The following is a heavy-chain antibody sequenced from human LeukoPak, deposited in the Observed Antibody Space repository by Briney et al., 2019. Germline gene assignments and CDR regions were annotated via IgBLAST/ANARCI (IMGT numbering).Heavy chain of an antibody. Sequence: GGSLRLSCAASGFTFSSYAMSWVRQAPGKGLEWVSAIGGTGGNTYYADSVKGRFTISRDNSKNTLYLQMNSLRAEDTAVYYCARGGSYLSAFDIWGQGTMVTVSS. V-gene: IGHV3-23*01. D-gene: IGHD1-26*01. CDR1: GFTFSSYA. CDR2: IGGTGGNT. J-gene: IGHJ3*02. CDR3: ARGGSYLSAFDI.